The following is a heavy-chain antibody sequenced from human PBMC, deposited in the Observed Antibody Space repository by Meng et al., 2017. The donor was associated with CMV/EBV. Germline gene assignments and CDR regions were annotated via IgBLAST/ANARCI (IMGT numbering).Heavy chain of an antibody. CDR3: ARPLHYDFWSGYYPSGTYYYYGMDV. J-gene: IGHJ6*02. CDR1: GFTFSSYW. V-gene: IGHV3-7*01. Sequence: GESLKISCAASGFTFSSYWMSWVRQAPGKGLEWVANIKQDGGEKYYVDSVKGRFTISRDNAKNSLYLQMNSLRAEDTAVYYCARPLHYDFWSGYYPSGTYYYYGMDVWGQGTTVTVSS. D-gene: IGHD3-3*01. CDR2: IKQDGGEK.